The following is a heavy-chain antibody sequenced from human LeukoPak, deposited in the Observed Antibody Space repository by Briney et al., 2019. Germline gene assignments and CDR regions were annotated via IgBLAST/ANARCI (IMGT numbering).Heavy chain of an antibody. V-gene: IGHV4-61*02. CDR2: IYTSGST. CDR3: AREKIGYYDSSGRGWFDP. D-gene: IGHD3-22*01. CDR1: GGSMSSDNYS. Sequence: SETLSLTCSVSGGSMSSDNYSWSWIRQPAGKGLEWLGRIYTSGSTHYNPSLKNRVTISVYTSKHQFSLKLSSVTAADTAVYYCAREKIGYYDSSGRGWFDPWGQGTLVTVSS. J-gene: IGHJ5*02.